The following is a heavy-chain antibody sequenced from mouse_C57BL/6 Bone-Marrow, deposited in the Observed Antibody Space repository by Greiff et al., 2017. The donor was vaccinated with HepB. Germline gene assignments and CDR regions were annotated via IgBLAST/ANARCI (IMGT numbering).Heavy chain of an antibody. Sequence: EVKLVESGAELVRPGASVKLSCTASGFNIKDYYMHWVKQRPEQGLEWIGRIDPEDGDPEYAPKFQGKATMTADTSSNTAYLQLSSLTSEDTAVYYCTNLLLRAWFAYWGQGTLVTVSA. CDR3: TNLLLRAWFAY. CDR2: IDPEDGDP. D-gene: IGHD1-1*01. CDR1: GFNIKDYY. J-gene: IGHJ3*01. V-gene: IGHV14-1*01.